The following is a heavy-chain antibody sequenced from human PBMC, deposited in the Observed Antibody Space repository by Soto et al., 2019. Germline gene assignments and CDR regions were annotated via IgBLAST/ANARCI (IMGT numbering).Heavy chain of an antibody. D-gene: IGHD1-1*01. CDR2: MNPNSGNT. J-gene: IGHJ5*02. V-gene: IGHV1-8*01. CDR1: GSTFRNYD. CDR3: VRRATSTTLYWFGP. Sequence: ASVKVSCKASGSTFRNYDISWGREATGQGLEWMGWMNPNSGNTGYALKFQGRVSMTRNTSIYTVYLELSSLASDDSAVYYCVRRATSTTLYWFGPRGKRRLFTVCS.